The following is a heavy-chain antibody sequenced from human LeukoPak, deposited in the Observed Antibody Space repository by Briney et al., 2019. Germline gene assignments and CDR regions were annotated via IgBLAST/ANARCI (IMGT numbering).Heavy chain of an antibody. D-gene: IGHD3-9*01. V-gene: IGHV3-21*01. J-gene: IGHJ4*02. CDR3: ARGATRDILTGYLDY. Sequence: GGSLGLSYAASGFSFSSYSMNWVRPAAGKGVEWVLSITSSSSYIYYPDSGKGPFTISRDNAKTSLYLQMNSLRAEDTAVYYCARGATRDILTGYLDYWGQGTLVTVSS. CDR1: GFSFSSYS. CDR2: ITSSSSYI.